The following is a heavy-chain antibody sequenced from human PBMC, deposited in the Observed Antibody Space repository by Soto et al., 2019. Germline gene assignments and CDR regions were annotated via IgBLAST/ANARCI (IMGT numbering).Heavy chain of an antibody. J-gene: IGHJ5*02. D-gene: IGHD1-26*01. Sequence: QVQLVQSGAEVKKPGASVKVSCKASGYIFTNYYIHWVRQAPGQGLEWMGIINPSAGTTSYAQTFQGRLTMTRDKSTSTVYMELSSLRSEDTAVYYCAREIVGGTTSWFDPWGQGTLVTVSS. CDR3: AREIVGGTTSWFDP. V-gene: IGHV1-46*01. CDR1: GYIFTNYY. CDR2: INPSAGTT.